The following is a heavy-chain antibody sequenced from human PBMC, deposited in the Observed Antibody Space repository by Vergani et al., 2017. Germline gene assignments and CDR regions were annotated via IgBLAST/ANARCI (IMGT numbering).Heavy chain of an antibody. J-gene: IGHJ4*02. CDR2: IITILGIA. Sequence: QVQLVQSGAEVKKPGSSVKVSCKASGGTFSSYTISWVRQAPGQGLELMGRIITILGIANYAQKFQGRVTSTADKSTSTAYMELSSLRSEDTAVYYCAVEFGDIDQYYFDYGGQGTLVTVSS. V-gene: IGHV1-69*02. D-gene: IGHD3-10*01. CDR3: AVEFGDIDQYYFDY. CDR1: GGTFSSYT.